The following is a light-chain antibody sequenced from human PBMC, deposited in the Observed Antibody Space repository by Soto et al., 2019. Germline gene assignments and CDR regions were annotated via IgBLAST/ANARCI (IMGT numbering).Light chain of an antibody. CDR1: QSFRGL. CDR2: DAY. J-gene: IGKJ5*01. Sequence: EVVLTQSPFNLSLYPGERATLSCRASQSFRGLLAWYQQKPGQAPRLLIYDAYNRATGIPPRFSGSGSGTDFTLTISSLEPEDSAVYYGQQRHMWPITFGQGTRREI. V-gene: IGKV3-11*01. CDR3: QQRHMWPIT.